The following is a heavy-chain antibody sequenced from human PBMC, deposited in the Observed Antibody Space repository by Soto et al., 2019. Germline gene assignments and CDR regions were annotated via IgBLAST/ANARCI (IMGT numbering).Heavy chain of an antibody. CDR1: GDAISGNY. CDR3: ARELSYYEYGGTSNCFDP. Sequence: SETLSLTCSVTGDAISGNYWSWIRQSAGKGLEWIGRIYVSGATNYNPSLMGRVTMSVDTSTNHFSLKLSSVTAAGTAVYYCARELSYYEYGGTSNCFDPWGRGTLVTVSS. D-gene: IGHD3-16*01. J-gene: IGHJ5*02. V-gene: IGHV4-4*07. CDR2: IYVSGAT.